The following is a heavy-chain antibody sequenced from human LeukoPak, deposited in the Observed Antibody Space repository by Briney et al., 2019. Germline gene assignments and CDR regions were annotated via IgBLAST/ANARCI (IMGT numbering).Heavy chain of an antibody. Sequence: GRSLRLSCAASGFTFSSYGMHWVRQAPGKGLEWVAVISYDGSNKYYADSVKGRFTISRDNSKNTLYLQMNSLRAEDTAVYYCAKEGGSGSYYYYYYYGMDVWGQGTTVTVSS. CDR1: GFTFSSYG. J-gene: IGHJ6*02. V-gene: IGHV3-30*18. CDR2: ISYDGSNK. D-gene: IGHD3-10*01. CDR3: AKEGGSGSYYYYYYYGMDV.